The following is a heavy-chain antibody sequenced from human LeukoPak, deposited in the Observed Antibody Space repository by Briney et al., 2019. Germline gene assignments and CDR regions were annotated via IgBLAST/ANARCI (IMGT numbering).Heavy chain of an antibody. V-gene: IGHV3-48*02. J-gene: IGHJ4*02. CDR3: ATDQRYAFDY. CDR2: ISSSSSTI. CDR1: GFTFSSYS. Sequence: GGSLRLSCAASGFTFSSYSMNWVRQAPGKGLEWVPYISSSSSTIYYADSVKGRVTISRDDGKNTLYLHMNSLRDDDTAVYYCATDQRYAFDYWGQGILVTVSS. D-gene: IGHD3-9*01.